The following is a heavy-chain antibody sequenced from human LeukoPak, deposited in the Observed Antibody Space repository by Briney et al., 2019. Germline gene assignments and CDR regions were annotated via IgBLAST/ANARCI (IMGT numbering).Heavy chain of an antibody. CDR2: ISGSGGST. J-gene: IGHJ3*02. V-gene: IGHV3-23*01. D-gene: IGHD3-9*01. CDR1: GSTFSSYA. Sequence: HAGGSLRLSCAASGSTFSSYAMSWVRQAPGKGLEWVSAISGSGGSTYYADSVKGRFTISRDNSKNTLYLQMNSLRAEDTAVYYCAKVGYYDILTGSDAFDIWGQGTMVTVSS. CDR3: AKVGYYDILTGSDAFDI.